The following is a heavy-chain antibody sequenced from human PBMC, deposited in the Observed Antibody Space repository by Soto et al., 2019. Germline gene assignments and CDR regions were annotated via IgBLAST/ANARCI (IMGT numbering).Heavy chain of an antibody. Sequence: QVQLQESGPGLVKPSQTLSLTCTVSGGSISSGGYYCNWIRQHPGKGLEWIGYISYSGSTYYNPSLKSRVTRSVDTSKNQFSLKLTSVPAADTAVYYCARDSSGYYHFDSWGHGTLGTVSS. V-gene: IGHV4-31*03. CDR1: GGSISSGGYY. J-gene: IGHJ4*01. CDR2: ISYSGST. D-gene: IGHD3-22*01. CDR3: ARDSSGYYHFDS.